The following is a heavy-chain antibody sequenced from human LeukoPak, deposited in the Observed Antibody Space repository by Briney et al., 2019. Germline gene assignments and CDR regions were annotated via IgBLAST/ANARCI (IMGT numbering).Heavy chain of an antibody. CDR3: ARQQAVPDPGIGY. V-gene: IGHV5-51*01. CDR2: LSPGGSAT. Sequence: GESLKISYEASGYTLTNYWIDWMRQISGKGPELRGILSPGGSATRYSPSFQGQATIPPDKSINTAYLQWSSLKASDTAIYYCARQQAVPDPGIGYWVQGTVVSVSS. J-gene: IGHJ4*02. CDR1: GYTLTNYW. D-gene: IGHD6-19*01.